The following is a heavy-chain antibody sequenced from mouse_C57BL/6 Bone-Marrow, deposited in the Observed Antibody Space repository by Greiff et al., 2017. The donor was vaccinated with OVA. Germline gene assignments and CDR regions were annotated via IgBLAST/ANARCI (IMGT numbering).Heavy chain of an antibody. Sequence: EVQGVESGGDLVKPGGSLKLSCAASGFTFSSYGMSWVRQTPDKRLECVATISSGGSYTYYPDSVKGRFTISRDNAKNTLYLQMSSLKSEDTAMYYCARHGDYGSFFDYWGQGTTLTVSS. CDR3: ARHGDYGSFFDY. V-gene: IGHV5-6*01. CDR2: ISSGGSYT. J-gene: IGHJ2*01. D-gene: IGHD1-1*01. CDR1: GFTFSSYG.